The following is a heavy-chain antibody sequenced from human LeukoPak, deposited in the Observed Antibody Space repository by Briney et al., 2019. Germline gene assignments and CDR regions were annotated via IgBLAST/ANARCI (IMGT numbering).Heavy chain of an antibody. D-gene: IGHD6-19*01. CDR2: IHPNSGDT. CDR1: GYTFTDYY. Sequence: ASVKVSCKASGYTFTDYYMHWVRQAPGQGLEWMGRIHPNSGDTNYAQKFQGRVTMTRDTSISTAYMELRSLRSDDTAVYYCATARMVQYSSGWYQPWGQGTLVTVSS. V-gene: IGHV1-2*06. J-gene: IGHJ5*02. CDR3: ATARMVQYSSGWYQP.